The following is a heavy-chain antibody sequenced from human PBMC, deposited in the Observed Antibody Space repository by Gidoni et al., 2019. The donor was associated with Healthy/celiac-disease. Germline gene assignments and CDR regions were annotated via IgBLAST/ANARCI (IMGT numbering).Heavy chain of an antibody. CDR3: ARGIRVPHIRYFDWTRPYYFDY. Sequence: QVQLQQWGAGLLKPSETLSLTCAVYGGSFSGYYWSWIRQPPGKGLEWIGEINHSGSTNYNPSLKSRVTISVDTSKNQFSLKLSSVTAADTAVYYCARGIRVPHIRYFDWTRPYYFDYWGQGTLVTVSS. J-gene: IGHJ4*02. D-gene: IGHD3-9*01. V-gene: IGHV4-34*01. CDR2: INHSGST. CDR1: GGSFSGYY.